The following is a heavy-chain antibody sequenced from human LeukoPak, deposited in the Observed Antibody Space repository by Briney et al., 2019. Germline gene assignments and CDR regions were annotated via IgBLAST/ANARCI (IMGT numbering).Heavy chain of an antibody. V-gene: IGHV1-2*02. D-gene: IGHD2-2*01. CDR2: INPNSGGT. CDR3: ARDLLPFQGSSTSCYA. J-gene: IGHJ5*02. CDR1: GYTFTGYY. Sequence: ASVKVSCKASGYTFTGYYMHWVRQAPGQGLEWMGWINPNSGGTNYAQKLQGRVTMTTDTSTSTAYTELRSLRSDDTAVYYCARDLLPFQGSSTSCYAWGQGTLVTVSS.